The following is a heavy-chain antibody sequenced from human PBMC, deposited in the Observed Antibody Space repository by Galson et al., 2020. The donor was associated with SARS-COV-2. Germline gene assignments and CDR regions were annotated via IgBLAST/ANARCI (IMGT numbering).Heavy chain of an antibody. CDR1: GYIFTDYF. CDR2: INPSGGRT. D-gene: IGHD6-19*01. Sequence: ASVTVSCQASGYIFTDYFINWVRQAPGQGLQWMGLINPSGGRTSYAQSSQGRVTMTRDTSTSTVYMELSSLTSEDTAVYYCARDGGVAGTDYWGQGTRVTVSS. V-gene: IGHV1-46*01. CDR3: ARDGGVAGTDY. J-gene: IGHJ4*02.